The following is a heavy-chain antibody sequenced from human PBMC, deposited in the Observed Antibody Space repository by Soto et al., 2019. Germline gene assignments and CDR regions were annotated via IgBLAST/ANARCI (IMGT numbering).Heavy chain of an antibody. J-gene: IGHJ4*02. CDR1: GFTFSSYS. D-gene: IGHD3-10*01. CDR3: AREVAEDYYGSGSPIDS. Sequence: EVQLVESGGGLVKPGGSLRLSCAASGFTFSSYSMNWVRQAPGKGLEWVSSISSSSSYIYYADSVKGRFTISRDNAKNSLYLQMNSLRAEDTAVYYCAREVAEDYYGSGSPIDSWGQGTLVTVSS. CDR2: ISSSSSYI. V-gene: IGHV3-21*01.